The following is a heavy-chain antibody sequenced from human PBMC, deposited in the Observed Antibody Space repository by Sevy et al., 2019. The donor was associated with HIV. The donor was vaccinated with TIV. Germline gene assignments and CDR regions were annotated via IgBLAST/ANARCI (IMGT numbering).Heavy chain of an antibody. CDR1: GFTFSSYG. Sequence: GESLKISCVASGFTFSSYGMSWVRQAPGEGLECVSDISGSGGSTYYADSVRGRFTISRDNSKNTLYLQMNSLRADDTAVYYCAKETIRGTYNWFNPWGQGTLVTVSS. D-gene: IGHD3-10*01. CDR2: ISGSGGST. CDR3: AKETIRGTYNWFNP. J-gene: IGHJ5*02. V-gene: IGHV3-23*01.